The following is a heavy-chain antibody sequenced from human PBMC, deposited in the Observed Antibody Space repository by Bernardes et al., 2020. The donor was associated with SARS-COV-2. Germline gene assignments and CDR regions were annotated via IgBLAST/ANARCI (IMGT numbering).Heavy chain of an antibody. CDR3: ARDRAAAGPLYYYYYGMDV. D-gene: IGHD6-13*01. J-gene: IGHJ6*02. Sequence: SETLSLTCTVSGGSISSYYWSWIRQPAGKGLEWIGRIYTSGSTNYNPSLKSRVTMSVDTSKNQFSLKLSSVTAADTAVYYCARDRAAAGPLYYYYYGMDVWGQGTTVNVSS. V-gene: IGHV4-4*07. CDR1: GGSISSYY. CDR2: IYTSGST.